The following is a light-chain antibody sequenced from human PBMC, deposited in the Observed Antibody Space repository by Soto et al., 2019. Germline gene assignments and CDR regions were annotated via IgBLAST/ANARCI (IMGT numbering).Light chain of an antibody. CDR1: QSISTY. CDR3: QQSYSTPLP. J-gene: IGKJ4*01. Sequence: DIQITQSPSSLSASVGDRVTITCRASQSISTYLNWYHQKPGKAPKLLIYAASSLQSGVPLRFSGSGSGTDFTLTISSLQPEDFATYYCQQSYSTPLPFGGVTKVDIK. CDR2: AAS. V-gene: IGKV1-39*01.